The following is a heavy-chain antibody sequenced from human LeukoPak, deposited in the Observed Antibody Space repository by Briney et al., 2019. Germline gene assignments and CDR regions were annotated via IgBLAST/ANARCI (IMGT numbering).Heavy chain of an antibody. CDR1: GGSISGSSYY. Sequence: SETLSLTCTVSGGSISGSSYYWGWIRQPPGKGLEWIGEINHSGSTNYNPSLKSRVTISVDTSKNQFSLKLSSVTAADTAVYYCARGPRGSSGWYTSRRWLYFDLWGRGTLVTVSS. CDR3: ARGPRGSSGWYTSRRWLYFDL. D-gene: IGHD6-19*01. CDR2: INHSGST. V-gene: IGHV4-39*07. J-gene: IGHJ2*01.